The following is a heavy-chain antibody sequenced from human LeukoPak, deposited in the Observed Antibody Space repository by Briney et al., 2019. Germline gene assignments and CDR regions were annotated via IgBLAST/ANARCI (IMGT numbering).Heavy chain of an antibody. D-gene: IGHD3-22*01. CDR1: AYSFTSYW. J-gene: IGHJ4*02. Sequence: GESLKISCKGSAYSFTSYWIGWVRQMPGKGLEWMGIIYPEDSDTRYSPSFQGQVTISADKSISTAYLQRNSLKASDTAMYYCARLLDSSGFYFDYWGQGTLVTVSS. V-gene: IGHV5-51*01. CDR3: ARLLDSSGFYFDY. CDR2: IYPEDSDT.